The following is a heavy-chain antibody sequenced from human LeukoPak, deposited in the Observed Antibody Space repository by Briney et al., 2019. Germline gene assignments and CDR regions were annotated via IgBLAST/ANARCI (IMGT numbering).Heavy chain of an antibody. V-gene: IGHV4-61*02. D-gene: IGHD1-1*01. CDR2: IYTSGST. Sequence: SQTLSLTCTVSGGSISRGSYYWSWIRQPAGKGLEWIGRIYTSGSTNYNPSLKSRVTISVDTSKNQFSLKLSSVTAADTAVYYCAKYKNYYYYMDVWGKGTTVTVSS. J-gene: IGHJ6*03. CDR1: GGSISRGSYY. CDR3: AKYKNYYYYMDV.